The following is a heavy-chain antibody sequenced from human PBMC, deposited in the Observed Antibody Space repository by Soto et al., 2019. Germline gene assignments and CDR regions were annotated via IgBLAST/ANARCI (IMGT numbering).Heavy chain of an antibody. Sequence: GASVKVSCKASGGTFSSYTISWVRQAPGQGLEWMGRIIPILGIANYAQKFQGRVTITADKSTSTAYMELSSLRSEDTAVYYCARGRRLLQKGYYYYYYMDVWGKGTTVTVSS. J-gene: IGHJ6*03. D-gene: IGHD3-22*01. V-gene: IGHV1-69*02. CDR1: GGTFSSYT. CDR2: IIPILGIA. CDR3: ARGRRLLQKGYYYYYYMDV.